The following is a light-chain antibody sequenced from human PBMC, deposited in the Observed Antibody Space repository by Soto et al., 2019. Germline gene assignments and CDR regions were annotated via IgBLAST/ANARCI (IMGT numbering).Light chain of an antibody. Sequence: QSVLTQPPSASGTPGQRVTISCSGSNSNIGRHTVNWYQQFPGTALKLLIHSDNQRPSGVPDRFSGSKSGTSASLAISGLQSEDEADYYCAGWDDSLNGVFGGGTKLTVL. CDR3: AGWDDSLNGV. V-gene: IGLV1-44*01. CDR1: NSNIGRHT. CDR2: SDN. J-gene: IGLJ2*01.